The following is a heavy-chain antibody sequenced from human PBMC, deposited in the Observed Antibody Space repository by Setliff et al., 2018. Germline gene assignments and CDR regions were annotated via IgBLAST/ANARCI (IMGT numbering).Heavy chain of an antibody. Sequence: GGSLRLSCAASGFTFSSYSMNWVRQAPGKGQKWVSSISSSSSYIYYADSVKGRFTISRDNAKNSLYRQMNSLRAEDTAVYYCARDRLRPDHNFDWLLCVPNYSGMDVWGQGTTVTVSS. CDR1: GFTFSSYS. CDR2: ISSSSSYI. J-gene: IGHJ6*02. V-gene: IGHV3-21*01. D-gene: IGHD3-9*01. CDR3: ARDRLRPDHNFDWLLCVPNYSGMDV.